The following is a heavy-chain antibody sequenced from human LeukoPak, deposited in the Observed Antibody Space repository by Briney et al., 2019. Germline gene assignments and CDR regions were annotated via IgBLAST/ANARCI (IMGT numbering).Heavy chain of an antibody. V-gene: IGHV4-59*08. D-gene: IGHD6-19*01. J-gene: IGHJ4*02. CDR2: VYQTGDT. CDR1: GGSMNNYY. CDR3: SRNPFSAPFDY. Sequence: SETLSLTCTVSGGSMNNYYRRWFRRPPGKGLEWIAYVYQTGDTRNNPSLKRRVSISLDTTTNHFSLKVSSVTATDAAVYYYSRNPFSAPFDYWGQGILVTVSS.